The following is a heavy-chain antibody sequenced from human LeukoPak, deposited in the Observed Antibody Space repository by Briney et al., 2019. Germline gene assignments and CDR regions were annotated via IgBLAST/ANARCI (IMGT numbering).Heavy chain of an antibody. CDR1: GGSFSSYY. J-gene: IGHJ4*02. CDR2: VNRSGNS. CDR3: ARKIYRGLRAAAAGFFDS. D-gene: IGHD6-13*01. V-gene: IGHV4-34*01. Sequence: SETLSLTCAVYGGSFSSYYWSWIRQPPGQGPEWIGEVNRSGNSNYNPSLKSRVTISVDTSKNQISLKLSSVTAADTAVYYCARKIYRGLRAAAAGFFDSWGQGTLVTVSS.